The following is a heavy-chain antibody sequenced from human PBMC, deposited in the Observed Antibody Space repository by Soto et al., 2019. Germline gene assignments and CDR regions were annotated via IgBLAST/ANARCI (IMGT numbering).Heavy chain of an antibody. D-gene: IGHD3-16*01. J-gene: IGHJ4*02. CDR2: IYYSGST. CDR1: GGSISSGDYY. Sequence: QVQLQESGPGLVKPSQTLSLTCTVSGGSISSGDYYWSWIRQPPGKGLEWIGYIYYSGSTYYNPSLKXRXTXSXHTSKNQFSLKLSSVTAADTAVYYCARDVRGSYFDYWGQGTLVTVSS. V-gene: IGHV4-30-4*01. CDR3: ARDVRGSYFDY.